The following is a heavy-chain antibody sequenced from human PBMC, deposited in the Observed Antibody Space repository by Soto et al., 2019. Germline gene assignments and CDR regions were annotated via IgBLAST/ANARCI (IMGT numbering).Heavy chain of an antibody. J-gene: IGHJ6*02. CDR2: ISGSGGSS. Sequence: GGSLRLSCAAAGFAFSTYAMTWVRQAPGKGLEWVSVISGSGGSSYYAASVKGRFTISRDNSKNTLFLQMNGLRAEDTAVYYCAKVTKRAAAGRYEYYKYGMDVWGQGPTVTVYS. CDR3: AKVTKRAAAGRYEYYKYGMDV. CDR1: GFAFSTYA. V-gene: IGHV3-23*01. D-gene: IGHD6-13*01.